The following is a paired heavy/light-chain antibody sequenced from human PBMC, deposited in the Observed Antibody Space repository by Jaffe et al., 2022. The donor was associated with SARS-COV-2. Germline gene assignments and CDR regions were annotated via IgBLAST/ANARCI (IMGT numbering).Heavy chain of an antibody. CDR1: GGSVTSNNW. CDR3: VRDTHRGYYDPSGRYNEVRVFDI. V-gene: IGHV4-4*02. Sequence: QVQLQESGPGLVKPSGTLSLTCAVSGGSVTSNNWWTWIRQPPGKGLEWIGEVHHTGSTNYNPSLKSRVTMSVDKSNNQVSLKMNSVTAADTAVYYCVRDTHRGYYDPSGRYNEVRVFDIWGQGTVVSVSS. J-gene: IGHJ3*02. D-gene: IGHD3-22*01. CDR2: VHHTGST.
Light chain of an antibody. CDR2: GTS. J-gene: IGKJ5*01. CDR3: HQYGNSPT. CDR1: QSVASTY. Sequence: ETVLTQSPATLSLSLGERATLSCRASQSVASTYLAWYQQKPGQAPRLFIYGTSTRATGTPDRFSGSGSGTDFTLTISRLEPEDFAVYYCHQYGNSPTFGQGTRLEIK. V-gene: IGKV3-20*01.